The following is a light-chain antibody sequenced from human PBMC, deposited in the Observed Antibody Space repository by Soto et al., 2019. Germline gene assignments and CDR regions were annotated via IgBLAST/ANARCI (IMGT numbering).Light chain of an antibody. CDR2: GAS. V-gene: IGKV3-20*01. CDR1: QGVGDT. Sequence: EFVMTQSPATLSVSPGEGVTLSCRASQGVGDTLAWYQHKPGQAPRLLIYGASSRATAIPDRFSGSGSGTDFTLTISRLEPEDFAVYYCQQYGSPSWTFGQRTKVDIK. J-gene: IGKJ1*01. CDR3: QQYGSPSWT.